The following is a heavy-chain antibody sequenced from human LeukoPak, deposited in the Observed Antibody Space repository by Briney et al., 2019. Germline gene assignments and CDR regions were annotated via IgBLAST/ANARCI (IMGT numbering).Heavy chain of an antibody. V-gene: IGHV3-23*01. D-gene: IGHD2-21*02. CDR2: ISGSGGST. CDR3: AKVAHPAYCGGDCYPGGFQH. CDR1: GFTFSSYG. J-gene: IGHJ1*01. Sequence: GGSLRLSCAASGFTFSSYGMSWVRQAPGKGLEWVSAISGSGGSTYYADSVKGRFTISRDNSKNTLYLQMNSLRAEDTAVYYCAKVAHPAYCGGDCYPGGFQHWGQGTLVTVSS.